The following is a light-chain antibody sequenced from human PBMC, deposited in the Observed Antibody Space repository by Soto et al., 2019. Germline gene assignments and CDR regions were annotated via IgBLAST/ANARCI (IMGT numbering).Light chain of an antibody. V-gene: IGKV3-20*01. CDR3: HQYGTAPLT. CDR2: GAF. Sequence: EIVLTQSPGTLSLSPGERATLSCRASQSVSSIYLAWYQQKPGQAPRLLIYGAFSRATDIPDRFSGSGSGTDFTLTISRLEPEDFSVYYCHQYGTAPLTFGPGTKVDIK. CDR1: QSVSSIY. J-gene: IGKJ3*01.